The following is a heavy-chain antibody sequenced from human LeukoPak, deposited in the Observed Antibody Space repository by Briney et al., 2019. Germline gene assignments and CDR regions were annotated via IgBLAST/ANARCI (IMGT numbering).Heavy chain of an antibody. V-gene: IGHV3-23*01. CDR1: GFTFSSYA. J-gene: IGHJ4*02. Sequence: PGGSLRLSCAASGFTFSSYAMSWVRQAPGKGLEWVSTITGGGGSTYYADSVKGRFTISRDSSKNTLYLQMNSLRAEDTAEYYCAKDPREASSSWLYYFDYWGQGTLVTVSS. CDR2: ITGGGGST. D-gene: IGHD6-13*01. CDR3: AKDPREASSSWLYYFDY.